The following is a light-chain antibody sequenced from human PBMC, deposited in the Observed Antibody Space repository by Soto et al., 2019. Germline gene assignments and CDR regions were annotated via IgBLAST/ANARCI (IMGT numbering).Light chain of an antibody. CDR2: GNN. J-gene: IGLJ7*01. CDR1: NSNIGARFD. Sequence: QAVVTQPPSVSGAPGQRVTISCTGTNSNIGARFDVHWYQHVPGTAPKLLIYGNNNRPSGVPDRFSGSKSGTSASLAITGLQAEDEADYYCQSFDSSLVFGGGTQLTVL. V-gene: IGLV1-40*01. CDR3: QSFDSSLV.